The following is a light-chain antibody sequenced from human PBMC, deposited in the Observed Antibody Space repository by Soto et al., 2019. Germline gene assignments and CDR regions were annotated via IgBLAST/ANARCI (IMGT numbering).Light chain of an antibody. CDR3: HQYGSSPST. Sequence: EIVLTQSPGTLSLSPGERATLSCRASQSVSSNYITWYQQKPGQAPRRLIFGASSRATGIPDRFSGSGSGTDFTLPISRLEPEDFAVYYCHQYGSSPSTFGQGTKVDIK. J-gene: IGKJ1*01. V-gene: IGKV3-20*01. CDR2: GAS. CDR1: QSVSSNY.